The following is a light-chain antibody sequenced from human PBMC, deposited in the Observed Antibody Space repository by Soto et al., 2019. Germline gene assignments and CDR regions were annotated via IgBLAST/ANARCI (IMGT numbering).Light chain of an antibody. J-gene: IGKJ5*01. V-gene: IGKV3-20*01. CDR1: QSVSSSY. Sequence: ETVLTQSPGTLSLSPGERATLSCRASQSVSSSYLAWYQQKPGQAPRLLIYGASSRATGIPDRFSGSGSGTDFTLTISRLEPEDFAVYYCQQYGSSPPTCGQGTRLEIK. CDR2: GAS. CDR3: QQYGSSPPT.